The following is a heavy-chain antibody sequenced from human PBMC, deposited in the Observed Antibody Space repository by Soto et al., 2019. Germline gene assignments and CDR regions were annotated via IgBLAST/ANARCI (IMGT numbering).Heavy chain of an antibody. CDR2: ISNTGGST. D-gene: IGHD2-15*01. CDR1: GFTFSNYA. J-gene: IGHJ4*02. CDR3: AKGSGGSTYSGLDY. Sequence: GGSLRLSCAASGFTFSNYAMSWVRQASGKGLAWVSIISNTGGSTYYAGSVKGRFTISRDNSKNTLYLQMNGPRVEDTAVYYCAKGSGGSTYSGLDYWGQGTLVTVSS. V-gene: IGHV3-23*01.